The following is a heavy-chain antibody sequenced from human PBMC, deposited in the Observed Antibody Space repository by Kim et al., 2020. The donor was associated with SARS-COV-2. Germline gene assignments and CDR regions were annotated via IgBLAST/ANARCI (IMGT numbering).Heavy chain of an antibody. Sequence: GGSLRLSCAASGFTFSSYAMHWVRQAPGKGLEWVAVISYDGSNKYYADSVKGRFTISRDNSKNTLYLQMNSLRAEDTAVYYCARSREGQRPAAILDYWGQGTLVTVSS. CDR3: ARSREGQRPAAILDY. CDR2: ISYDGSNK. V-gene: IGHV3-30-3*01. CDR1: GFTFSSYA. D-gene: IGHD2-2*01. J-gene: IGHJ4*02.